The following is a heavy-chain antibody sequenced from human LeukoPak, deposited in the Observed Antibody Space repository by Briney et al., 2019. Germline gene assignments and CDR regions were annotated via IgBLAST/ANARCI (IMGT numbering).Heavy chain of an antibody. Sequence: GGSLRLSCVGSGFTFSTYAMNWVRQAPGKGLDWVSGIIGSAARTYYADSVKGRFTISRDNSKNTLYLQMNSLRAEDTAVYYCAAGVVVAATPFYFDYWGQGTLVTVSS. CDR2: IIGSAART. D-gene: IGHD2-15*01. CDR3: AAGVVVAATPFYFDY. J-gene: IGHJ4*02. CDR1: GFTFSTYA. V-gene: IGHV3-23*01.